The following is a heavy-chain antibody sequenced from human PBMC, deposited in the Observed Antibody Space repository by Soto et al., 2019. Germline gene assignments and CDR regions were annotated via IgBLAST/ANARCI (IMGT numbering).Heavy chain of an antibody. V-gene: IGHV4-30-2*01. J-gene: IGHJ5*02. D-gene: IGHD1-7*01. Sequence: SETLSLTCAVSGGSISSGGYSWSWIRQPPGKGLEWIGYIYHSGSTYYNPSLKSRVTISVDRSKNQFSLKLSSVTAADTAVYYCARTESGTFDPWSQGTLVTVSS. CDR2: IYHSGST. CDR3: ARTESGTFDP. CDR1: GGSISSGGYS.